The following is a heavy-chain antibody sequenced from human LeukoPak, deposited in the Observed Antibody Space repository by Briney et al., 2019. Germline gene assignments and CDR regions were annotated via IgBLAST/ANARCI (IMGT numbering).Heavy chain of an antibody. CDR3: ARDRDGMDV. V-gene: IGHV4-59*12. CDR2: VSYSGST. J-gene: IGHJ6*02. Sequence: PSETLSLTCTVSGGSISGYYWGWIRQPPGKGLEWIGYVSYSGSTNYNPSLKSRVTISVDTSKNQFSLRLSSVTAADTAVYYCARDRDGMDVWGQGTTVTVSS. CDR1: GGSISGYY.